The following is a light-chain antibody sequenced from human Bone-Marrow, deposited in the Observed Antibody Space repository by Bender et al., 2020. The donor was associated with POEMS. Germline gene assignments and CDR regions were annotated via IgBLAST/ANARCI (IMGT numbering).Light chain of an antibody. CDR1: NFGNNA. Sequence: NFGNNAANWYQHVPGTAPKLLIYSNNQRPSGVPDRFSASTSGTSASLAISGLHSDDEADYYCSSWDDSLNSWVFGGGTKLTVL. J-gene: IGLJ3*02. CDR3: SSWDDSLNSWV. CDR2: SNN. V-gene: IGLV1-44*01.